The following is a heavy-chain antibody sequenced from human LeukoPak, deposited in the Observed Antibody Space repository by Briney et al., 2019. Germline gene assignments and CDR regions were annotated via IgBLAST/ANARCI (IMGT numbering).Heavy chain of an antibody. V-gene: IGHV3-21*06. Sequence: GGALRLSCAASGFTFSAYSMNWVRQAPGKGLEWVSTISSNSNYIYYADSVKGRFAISRDNARDSVSLQMDSLRAEDTAVYFCTRDRSARFPGGFDYWGQGILVTVSS. J-gene: IGHJ4*02. D-gene: IGHD3-10*01. CDR3: TRDRSARFPGGFDY. CDR1: GFTFSAYS. CDR2: ISSNSNYI.